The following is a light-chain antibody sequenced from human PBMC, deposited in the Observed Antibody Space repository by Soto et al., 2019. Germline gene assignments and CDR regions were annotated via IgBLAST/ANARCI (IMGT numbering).Light chain of an antibody. CDR2: EVS. CDR3: SSHTSSRTAV. J-gene: IGLJ3*02. V-gene: IGLV2-14*01. Sequence: QSVLTPPASVSGSPGQSITISCTGTSSDVGGYNYVSWYQQYPGKAPKLMIYEVSNRPSGVSNRFSGSKSGNTASLTISGLQAEDEADYYCSSHTSSRTAVFGGGTKLTVL. CDR1: SSDVGGYNY.